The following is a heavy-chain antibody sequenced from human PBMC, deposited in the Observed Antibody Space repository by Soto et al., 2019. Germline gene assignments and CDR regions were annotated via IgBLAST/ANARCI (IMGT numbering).Heavy chain of an antibody. D-gene: IGHD6-19*01. V-gene: IGHV3-30*03. J-gene: IGHJ4*02. CDR1: GFNFGVFG. Sequence: SLRLSCATSGFNFGVFGMHWVRQAPGKGLEWLSVLSYEGSEEYYADSVRGRFTISRDNSKSTLFLQMDSLRVEDTGVYYCALTRRSSLLEVAGPGFEYWGQGTLVTVSS. CDR2: LSYEGSEE. CDR3: ALTRRSSLLEVAGPGFEY.